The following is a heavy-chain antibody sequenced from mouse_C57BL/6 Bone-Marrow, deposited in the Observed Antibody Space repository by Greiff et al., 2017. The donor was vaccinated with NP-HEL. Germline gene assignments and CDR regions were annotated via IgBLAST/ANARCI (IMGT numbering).Heavy chain of an antibody. D-gene: IGHD1-1*01. CDR3: ARELTLLVYYFDY. J-gene: IGHJ2*01. CDR2: IDPSDSYT. Sequence: QVQLQQPGAELVMPGASVKLSCKASGYTFTSYWMHWVKQRPGQGLEWIGEIDPSDSYTNYNQKFKGKSTLTVDKSSSTAYMQLSSLTSEDSAVYYCARELTLLVYYFDYWGQGTTLTVSS. V-gene: IGHV1-69*01. CDR1: GYTFTSYW.